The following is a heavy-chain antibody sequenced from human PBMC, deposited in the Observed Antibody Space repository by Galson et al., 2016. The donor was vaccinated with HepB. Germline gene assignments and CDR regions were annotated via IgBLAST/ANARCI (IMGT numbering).Heavy chain of an antibody. CDR2: ISRSGDST. J-gene: IGHJ4*02. CDR3: AKDFELVQLWLPYFDY. CDR1: GFTFSNYG. V-gene: IGHV3-23*01. Sequence: LRLSCAASGFTFSNYGMTWVRQAPGKGLEVVSSISRSGDSTDYADSVKGRFPISRDNSKNTLYLQMNSLRAEDTALYYCAKDFELVQLWLPYFDYWGQGTLVTVSS. D-gene: IGHD5-18*01.